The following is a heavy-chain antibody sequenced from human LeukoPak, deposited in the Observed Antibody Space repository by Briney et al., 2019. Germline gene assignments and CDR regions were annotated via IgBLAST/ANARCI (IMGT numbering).Heavy chain of an antibody. J-gene: IGHJ6*03. V-gene: IGHV3-21*01. CDR2: ISSSSSYI. Sequence: GGSLRLSCAASGFTFSSYSMNWVRQAPGKGLEWVSSISSSSSYIYYADSVKGRFTISRDNAKNSLYPQMNSLRAEDTAVYYCARKYGSGSYYYMDVWGEGTTVTVSS. D-gene: IGHD3-10*01. CDR3: ARKYGSGSYYYMDV. CDR1: GFTFSSYS.